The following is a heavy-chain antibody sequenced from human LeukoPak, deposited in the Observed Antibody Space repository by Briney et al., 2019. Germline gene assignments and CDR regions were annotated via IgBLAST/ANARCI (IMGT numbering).Heavy chain of an antibody. V-gene: IGHV3-23*01. CDR1: GLTFSRYA. CDR2: ISESGSGT. J-gene: IGHJ4*02. CDR3: AKNISQRYTFGSIEEDY. D-gene: IGHD5-18*01. Sequence: GGSLRLSCAASGLTFSRYAMSWVRQAPGKGLEWVSAISESGSGTYYADSVKGRFTISRDNSKNTLYLQMNSLGADDTAVYFCAKNISQRYTFGSIEEDYWGQGTLVTVSS.